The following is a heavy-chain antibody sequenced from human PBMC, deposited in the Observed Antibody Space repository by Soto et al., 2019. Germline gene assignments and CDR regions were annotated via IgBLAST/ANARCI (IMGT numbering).Heavy chain of an antibody. CDR2: IYPSVSS. J-gene: IGHJ4*02. D-gene: IGHD1-1*01. V-gene: IGHV4-38-2*02. CDR1: GFAISRGYY. Sequence: ETLSLTCNVSGFAISRGYYWSWVRQPPGKGLEWISSIYPSVSSYHNPSLESRLTLSIDTSKNQFTLKLASVTAADTALYYCAREKVGTTFFDNWGQGTQVTVSS. CDR3: AREKVGTTFFDN.